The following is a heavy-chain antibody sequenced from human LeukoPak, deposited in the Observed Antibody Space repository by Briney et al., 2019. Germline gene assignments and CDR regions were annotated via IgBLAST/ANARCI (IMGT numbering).Heavy chain of an antibody. V-gene: IGHV5-51*01. CDR3: ASPRGFRYGSLDY. J-gene: IGHJ4*02. D-gene: IGHD1-26*01. CDR1: GYSFTSYW. CDR2: IYPGDSDI. Sequence: GESLKISCKGSGYSFTSYWIGWVRQMPGKGLEWMGIIYPGDSDIRYSPSFQGQVTISADRSISTAYLQWNSLKASDSAIYYCASPRGFRYGSLDYWGQGTLVTVSS.